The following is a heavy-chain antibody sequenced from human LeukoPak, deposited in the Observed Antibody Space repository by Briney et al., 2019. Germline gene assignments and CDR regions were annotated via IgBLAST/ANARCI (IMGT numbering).Heavy chain of an antibody. D-gene: IGHD6-19*01. J-gene: IGHJ4*02. CDR2: INPNSGGT. Sequence: PVASVKVSCKASGYIFTGYYMHWVRQAPGQGLEWMGWINPNSGGTNYAQKFQGRVTMTRDTSISTAYMELSRLRSDDTAVYYCARADDGVAGTVGYWGQGTLVTVSS. V-gene: IGHV1-2*02. CDR3: ARADDGVAGTVGY. CDR1: GYIFTGYY.